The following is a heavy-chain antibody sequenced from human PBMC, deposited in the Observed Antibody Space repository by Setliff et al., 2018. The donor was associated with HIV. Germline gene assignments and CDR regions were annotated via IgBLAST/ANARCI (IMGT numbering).Heavy chain of an antibody. J-gene: IGHJ4*02. CDR3: ARDHSSSPLAVQ. CDR1: GYSISSGYY. CDR2: INHGRST. Sequence: PSETLSLTCTVSGYSISSGYYWTWIRQPPGKGLEWIGEINHGRSTNYNPSLKSRVTISLDTSKNQFSLKLSSVTPADTAVYYCARDHSSSPLAVQWGQGTLVTVSS. D-gene: IGHD6-6*01. V-gene: IGHV4-38-2*02.